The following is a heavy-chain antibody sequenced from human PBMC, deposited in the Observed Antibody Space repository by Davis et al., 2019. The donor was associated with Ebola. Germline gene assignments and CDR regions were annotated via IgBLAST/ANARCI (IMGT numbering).Heavy chain of an antibody. D-gene: IGHD3-3*01. CDR1: GYSFTTYW. V-gene: IGHV5-51*01. Sequence: GESLKISCKGSGYSFTTYWIGWVRQLPGKGLEWMGIFYPVDSDTRYSPSFQGQVTITADKSISTAYLQWSSLKASDTAIHYCSGQDRLDWLLSGDYWGQGTLVTVSS. CDR3: SGQDRLDWLLSGDY. CDR2: FYPVDSDT. J-gene: IGHJ4*02.